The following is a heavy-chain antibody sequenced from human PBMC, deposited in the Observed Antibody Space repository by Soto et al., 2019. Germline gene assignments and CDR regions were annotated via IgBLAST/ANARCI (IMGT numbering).Heavy chain of an antibody. CDR3: ARGRYGDY. J-gene: IGHJ4*02. V-gene: IGHV1-18*01. CDR1: GYAFTTYG. D-gene: IGHD1-1*01. CDR2: ISAHNGNT. Sequence: QVHLVQSGAEVKKPGASVKVSCKGSGYAFTTYGITWVRQAPGQGLEWMGWISAHNGNTNYAQKLKGRVTVTRDTSPSAAYMELRILRSDDTAVYCCARGRYGDYWGKGALVTVSS.